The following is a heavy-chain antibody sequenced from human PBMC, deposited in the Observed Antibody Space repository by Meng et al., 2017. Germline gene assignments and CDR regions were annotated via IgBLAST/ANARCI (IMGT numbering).Heavy chain of an antibody. D-gene: IGHD3-22*01. CDR1: GFTFSSYA. V-gene: IGHV3-23*01. J-gene: IGHJ4*02. Sequence: GGSLRLSCAASGFTFSSYAMSWVRQAPGKGLEWVSAISGSGGSTYYADSVKGRFTISRDNSKNTLYLQMNSLRAEDTAVYYRAKNTNYYDSSGYYSVVDYWGQGTLVTVSS. CDR2: ISGSGGST. CDR3: AKNTNYYDSSGYYSVVDY.